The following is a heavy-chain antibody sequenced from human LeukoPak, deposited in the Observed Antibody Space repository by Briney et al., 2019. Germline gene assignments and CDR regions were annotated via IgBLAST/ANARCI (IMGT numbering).Heavy chain of an antibody. Sequence: KSGGSLRLSCAASGFTFSNAWMSWVRQAPGKGLEWVGRIKSKTDGGTTDYAAPVKGRFTISRDDSKNTLYLQMDSLKTEDTAVYYCTTAFGITMVRGNNWFDPWGQGTLVTVSS. CDR2: IKSKTDGGTT. CDR1: GFTFSNAW. D-gene: IGHD3-10*01. V-gene: IGHV3-15*01. CDR3: TTAFGITMVRGNNWFDP. J-gene: IGHJ5*02.